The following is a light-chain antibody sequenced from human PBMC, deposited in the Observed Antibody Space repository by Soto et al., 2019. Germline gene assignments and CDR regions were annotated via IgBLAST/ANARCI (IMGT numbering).Light chain of an antibody. V-gene: IGLV2-23*01. CDR3: CSYAGSSIRYV. CDR1: SSDVGSYNL. J-gene: IGLJ1*01. Sequence: QSALTQPASVSGSPGQSITISCTGTSSDVGSYNLVSWYQQHPGKAPKLMIYEGSKRPSGVSNRFSGSKSGNTASLTIFGLQAEDEADYYCCSYAGSSIRYVFGTGTKVTVL. CDR2: EGS.